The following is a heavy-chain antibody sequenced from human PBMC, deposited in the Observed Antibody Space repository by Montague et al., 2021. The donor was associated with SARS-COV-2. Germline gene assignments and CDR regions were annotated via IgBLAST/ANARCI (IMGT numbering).Heavy chain of an antibody. CDR3: ARAPYSSGFYGMDV. J-gene: IGHJ6*02. Sequence: CAISGDSVFPNSAAWSWFRQSPSRGLEWLGWTYHRSKWYFDYAVAVKGRITINAATSRNQFSLQLNSVIPEDPAVYYCARAPYSSGFYGMDVWGQGTTVTVSS. D-gene: IGHD3-22*01. V-gene: IGHV6-1*01. CDR2: TYHRSKWYF. CDR1: GDSVFPNSAA.